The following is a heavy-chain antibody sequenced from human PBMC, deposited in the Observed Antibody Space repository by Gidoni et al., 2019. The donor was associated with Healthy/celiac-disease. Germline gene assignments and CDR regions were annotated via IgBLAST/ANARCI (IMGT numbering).Heavy chain of an antibody. CDR3: AHKSTVTRYYYYYYGMDV. Sequence: QITLKESGPTLVKPTQTLTLTFTFSGFSLRTSGVGVGWIRQPPGKALEWLALIYWDDDKRYSPSLKSRLTITKDTSKNQVVLTMTNMDPVDTATYYCAHKSTVTRYYYYYYGMDVWGQGTTVTVSS. V-gene: IGHV2-5*02. J-gene: IGHJ6*02. CDR1: GFSLRTSGVG. D-gene: IGHD4-4*01. CDR2: IYWDDDK.